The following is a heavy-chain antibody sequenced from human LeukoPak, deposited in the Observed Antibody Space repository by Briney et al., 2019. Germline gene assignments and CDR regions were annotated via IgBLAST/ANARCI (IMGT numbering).Heavy chain of an antibody. J-gene: IGHJ4*02. CDR2: IWYDGSNK. CDR1: GFTVSSNY. V-gene: IGHV3-33*08. D-gene: IGHD2-21*02. Sequence: GGSLRLSCAASGFTVSSNYMSWVRQAPGKGLEWVAVIWYDGSNKYYADSVKGRFTISRDNSKNTLYLQMNSLRAEDTAVYYCARDLYCGGDCSYFDYWGQGTLVTVSS. CDR3: ARDLYCGGDCSYFDY.